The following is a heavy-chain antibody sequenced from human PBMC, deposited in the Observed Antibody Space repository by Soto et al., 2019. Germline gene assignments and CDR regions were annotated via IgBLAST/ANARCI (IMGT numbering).Heavy chain of an antibody. V-gene: IGHV2-5*01. CDR3: AHKKIGYSWFDP. CDR2: ISWNDDK. CDR1: GFSLSSSGVG. J-gene: IGHJ5*01. D-gene: IGHD3-22*01. Sequence: SGPTLVNPTQTLTLTCTFSGFSLSSSGVGVGWIRQPPGKALEWLALISWNDDKRYGPSLKSRLTITKDTSKNQVVLTMTNMDPVDTATYYCAHKKIGYSWFDPWGQGTLVTVSS.